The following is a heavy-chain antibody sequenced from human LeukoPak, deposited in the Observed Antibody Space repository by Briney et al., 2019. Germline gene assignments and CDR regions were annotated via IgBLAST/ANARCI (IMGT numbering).Heavy chain of an antibody. CDR3: ARDLRASIAARPAY. D-gene: IGHD6-6*01. CDR2: ISSSGTTI. J-gene: IGHJ4*02. CDR1: GFTFSGYE. Sequence: PGGPLRLSCAASGFTFSGYEMNWVRQAPGKGLEWVSYISSSGTTIYYADSVKGRFTISRDNAKNSLYLQMNSLRAEDTAVYYCARDLRASIAARPAYWGQGTLVTVSS. V-gene: IGHV3-48*03.